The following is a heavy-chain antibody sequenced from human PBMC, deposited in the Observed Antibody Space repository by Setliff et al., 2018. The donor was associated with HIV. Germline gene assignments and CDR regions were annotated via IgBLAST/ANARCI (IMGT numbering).Heavy chain of an antibody. Sequence: ASVKVSCKASGYTFTTYSMNWVRQAPGQGLEWMGWINAGNGDTKYAQKFQDRVTMTRDTSAGIAYLELSSLRSEDTAVYYCARGGAALYFDYWGQGTLVTVSS. J-gene: IGHJ4*02. V-gene: IGHV1-3*01. D-gene: IGHD6-25*01. CDR3: ARGGAALYFDY. CDR1: GYTFTTYS. CDR2: INAGNGDT.